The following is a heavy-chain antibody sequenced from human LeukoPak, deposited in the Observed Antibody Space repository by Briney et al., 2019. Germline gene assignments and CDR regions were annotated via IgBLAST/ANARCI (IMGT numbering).Heavy chain of an antibody. J-gene: IGHJ5*02. Sequence: GASVKVSCKASGYTFTSYDINWVRQATGQGLEWMGWMNPNSGNTGYAQKFQGRVTMTRNTSISTAYMELSSLRSEDTAVYYCARFPVRQQWKARGGMPQDPKRNWFDPWGQGTLVTVSS. V-gene: IGHV1-8*01. CDR1: GYTFTSYD. CDR2: MNPNSGNT. CDR3: ARFPVRQQWKARGGMPQDPKRNWFDP. D-gene: IGHD6-19*01.